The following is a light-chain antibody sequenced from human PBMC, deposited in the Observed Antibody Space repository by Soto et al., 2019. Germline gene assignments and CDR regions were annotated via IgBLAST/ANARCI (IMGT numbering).Light chain of an antibody. CDR2: SSN. V-gene: IGLV1-44*01. CDR3: QSYDRSLSSPI. J-gene: IGLJ2*01. Sequence: QSVLTQPPSASGTPGQRVTISCSGSNSNIGSKSINWYQQVPGTAPKLLIYSSNQRPSGVPDRFSGSRSGTSASLAISGLQSEDEADYYCQSYDRSLSSPIFGGGTKLTVL. CDR1: NSNIGSKS.